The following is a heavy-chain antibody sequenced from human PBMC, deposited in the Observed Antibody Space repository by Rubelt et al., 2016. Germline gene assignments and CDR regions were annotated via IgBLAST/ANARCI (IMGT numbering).Heavy chain of an antibody. Sequence: ESGGGLVQPGGSLRLSCAASGFTFSSYAMSWVRQAPGKGLEWVSAISGSGGSTYYADSVKGRFTISRDNSKNTLYLQTNSLRAEDTAVYYCAKVGIVLMVYATNFDYWGQGTLVTVSS. CDR1: GFTFSSYA. CDR3: AKVGIVLMVYATNFDY. D-gene: IGHD2-8*01. V-gene: IGHV3-23*01. CDR2: ISGSGGST. J-gene: IGHJ4*02.